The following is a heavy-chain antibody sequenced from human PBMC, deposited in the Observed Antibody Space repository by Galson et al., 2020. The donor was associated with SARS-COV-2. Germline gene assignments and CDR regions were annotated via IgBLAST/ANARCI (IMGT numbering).Heavy chain of an antibody. Sequence: GGSLRLSCAASGFTFGSYAMGWVRQAPGRGLEWVSGITDSGDDTYYADSVKGRFTFSRDNSRNTLSLHMNSLRAEDTAVYFCAKGSSSSRPYYFDYWGQGTLVTASS. J-gene: IGHJ4*02. CDR1: GFTFGSYA. V-gene: IGHV3-23*01. D-gene: IGHD6-6*01. CDR3: AKGSSSSRPYYFDY. CDR2: ITDSGDDT.